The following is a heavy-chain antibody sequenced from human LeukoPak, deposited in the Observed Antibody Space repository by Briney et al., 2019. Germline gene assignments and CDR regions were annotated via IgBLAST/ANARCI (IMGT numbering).Heavy chain of an antibody. CDR2: IYYSGST. D-gene: IGHD6-13*01. J-gene: IGHJ4*02. CDR1: GGSFSGYY. CDR3: ARVVGIAAAGYFDY. V-gene: IGHV4-34*01. Sequence: PSETLSLTCAVYGGSFSGYYWSWIRQPPGKGLEWIGSIYYSGSTYYNPSLKSLVTISVDTSKSQFSLKLSSVTAADTAVYYCARVVGIAAAGYFDYWGQGTLVTVSS.